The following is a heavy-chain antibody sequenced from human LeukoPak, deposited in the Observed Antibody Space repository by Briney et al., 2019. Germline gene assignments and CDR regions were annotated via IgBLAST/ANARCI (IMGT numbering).Heavy chain of an antibody. CDR2: INPNSGGT. D-gene: IGHD2-2*01. V-gene: IGHV1-2*02. J-gene: IGHJ4*02. CDR1: GYTFTGYY. CDR3: ARGRRWGGYCSSTSCYAPLPFYDY. Sequence: ASVKVSCKASGYTFTGYYMHWVRQAPGQGLEWMGWINPNSGGTNYAQKFQGRVTMTRDTSISTAYMELSRLRSDDTAVYYCARGRRWGGYCSSTSCYAPLPFYDYWGQGTLVTVSS.